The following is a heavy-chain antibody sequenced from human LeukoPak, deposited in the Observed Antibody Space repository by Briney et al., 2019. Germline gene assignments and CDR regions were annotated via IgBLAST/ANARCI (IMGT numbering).Heavy chain of an antibody. D-gene: IGHD2-2*01. J-gene: IGHJ6*02. CDR1: GGTFSSYA. CDR3: ARWQDIVVVPAAILAYYYGMDV. V-gene: IGHV1-2*02. Sequence: ASVKVSCKASGGTFSSYAIIWVRQAPGQGLEWMGWINPNSGGTNYAQKFQGRVTMTRDTSISTAYMELSRLRSDDTAVYYCARWQDIVVVPAAILAYYYGMDVWGQGTTVTVSS. CDR2: INPNSGGT.